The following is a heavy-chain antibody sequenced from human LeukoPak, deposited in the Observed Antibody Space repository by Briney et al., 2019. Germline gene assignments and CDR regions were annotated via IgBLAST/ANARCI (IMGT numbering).Heavy chain of an antibody. CDR2: IRYDGSNK. V-gene: IGHV3-30*02. CDR3: AKDQGKITMIVVGRFHY. Sequence: GGSLSLSCAASGFTFSSYGMHWVRQAPGKGLEWVAFIRYDGSNKYYADSVKGRFTISRDNSKNTLYLQMNSLRAEDTAVYYCAKDQGKITMIVVGRFHYWGQGTLVTVSS. D-gene: IGHD3-22*01. CDR1: GFTFSSYG. J-gene: IGHJ4*02.